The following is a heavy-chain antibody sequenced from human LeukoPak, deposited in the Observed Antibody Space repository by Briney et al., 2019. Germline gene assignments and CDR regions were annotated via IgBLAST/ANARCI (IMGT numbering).Heavy chain of an antibody. CDR2: ISSSSSHI. J-gene: IGHJ4*02. Sequence: GGSLRLSCAASGFTFSSYSMNWVRQAPGKGLEWFSSISSSSSHIYYADSVKGRFTISRDNAKNSLYLQMNSLRAEDTAVYYCARVVGGYFDYWGQGTLVTVSS. CDR3: ARVVGGYFDY. D-gene: IGHD2-15*01. CDR1: GFTFSSYS. V-gene: IGHV3-21*01.